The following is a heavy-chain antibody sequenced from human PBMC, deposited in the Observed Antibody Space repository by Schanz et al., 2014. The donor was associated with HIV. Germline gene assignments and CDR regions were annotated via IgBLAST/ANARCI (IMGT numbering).Heavy chain of an antibody. V-gene: IGHV3-11*01. Sequence: QVQLVESGGGLVKAGGSLRLSCAASGFTFSDYYMNWIRQAPGKGLEWVSGISISGETTYYADSVKGRFTISRDNSKNTLYFQMNSLRAEDTAVYYCTKEVPPDVWGQGTTVTVSS. CDR1: GFTFSDYY. D-gene: IGHD1-1*01. CDR3: TKEVPPDV. J-gene: IGHJ6*02. CDR2: ISISGETT.